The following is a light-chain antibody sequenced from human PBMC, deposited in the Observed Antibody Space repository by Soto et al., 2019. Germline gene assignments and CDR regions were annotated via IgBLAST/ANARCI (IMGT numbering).Light chain of an antibody. V-gene: IGLV2-23*02. J-gene: IGLJ7*01. CDR2: EVS. CDR1: SIDVGSYKV. Sequence: QSVLTQPPSVSGSPGQSITISCTGTSIDVGSYKVVSWYQQHPGKAPNLMISEVSQRPSGISDRFSGSKSGSTASLTISGLQAEDEADYYCCSYAGTSTHTVFGGGTQLTVL. CDR3: CSYAGTSTHTV.